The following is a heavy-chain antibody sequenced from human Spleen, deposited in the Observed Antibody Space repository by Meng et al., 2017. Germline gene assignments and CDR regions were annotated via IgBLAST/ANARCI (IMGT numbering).Heavy chain of an antibody. J-gene: IGHJ4*02. CDR3: ASFDHIPRRNYFDY. V-gene: IGHV4-34*01. Sequence: QVQLQQWGAGLLKPSETLSLTCAVNVGSLRGYYWSVIRQSPGKGLEWIGEISHSGSAYYNPSLKSRVSISVDTSKNQFSLNLNSMTAADTAVYYCASFDHIPRRNYFDYWGQGTLVTVSS. CDR1: VGSLRGYY. CDR2: ISHSGSA. D-gene: IGHD2-21*01.